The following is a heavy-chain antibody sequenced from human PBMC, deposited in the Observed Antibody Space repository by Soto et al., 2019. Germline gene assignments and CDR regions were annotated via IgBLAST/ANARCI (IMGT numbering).Heavy chain of an antibody. CDR1: GFTFSTYI. CDR3: ARQYTAWPLAYGLDV. Sequence: LRLSCVGSGFTFSTYIINWVRQAPGKGLEWVSSISSRSDIYYADSVKGRFTISRDNAKNSVSQQMNSLTAEDTAVYYCARQYTAWPLAYGLDVWGQGTTVTVSS. D-gene: IGHD2-2*02. CDR2: ISSRSDI. V-gene: IGHV3-21*01. J-gene: IGHJ6*02.